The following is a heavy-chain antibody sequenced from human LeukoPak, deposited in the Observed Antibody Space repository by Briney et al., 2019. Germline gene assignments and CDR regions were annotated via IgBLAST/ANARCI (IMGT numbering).Heavy chain of an antibody. V-gene: IGHV3-7*04. CDR2: IQQDGSEK. Sequence: GESLRLSCAASGFTFSDYWMSWVRQAPGKGLEWVANIQQDGSEKYYVDSVKGRFTISRDNAKKSLFLQVSSLRGEDTAVYYCARDRGFSYRIDFWGQGTLVTVSS. CDR3: ARDRGFSYRIDF. J-gene: IGHJ4*02. CDR1: GFTFSDYW. D-gene: IGHD5-18*01.